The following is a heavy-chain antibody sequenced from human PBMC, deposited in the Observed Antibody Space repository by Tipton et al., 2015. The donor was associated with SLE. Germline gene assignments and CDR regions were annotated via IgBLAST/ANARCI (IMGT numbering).Heavy chain of an antibody. J-gene: IGHJ3*02. V-gene: IGHV4-59*11. CDR3: ARLSDAFDI. CDR1: AGSIRTHY. Sequence: GLVKPSETLSLNCTVSAGSIRTHYWRWARQPPGKGLDWFAYFYYSGSTGYNPSLNSRVTISIDTSRNQFSLNLSSVTAADTAVYHCARLSDAFDIWGQGTMVSVSS. CDR2: FYYSGST.